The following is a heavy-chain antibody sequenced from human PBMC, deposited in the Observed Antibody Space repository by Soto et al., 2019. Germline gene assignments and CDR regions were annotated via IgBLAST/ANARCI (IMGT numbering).Heavy chain of an antibody. V-gene: IGHV4-39*01. CDR2: VFHTGFT. J-gene: IGHJ4*02. CDR1: GGSVSGSYYY. Sequence: SETLSLTCAVSGGSVSGSYYYWAWLRQSPGKGPEWIGSVFHTGFTSYNPSLESRVSVSVDTSKSQFSLKLSAVTASDTAVYYCATSQKGYNWNYFDHWGQGALVTVPQ. CDR3: ATSQKGYNWNYFDH. D-gene: IGHD1-1*01.